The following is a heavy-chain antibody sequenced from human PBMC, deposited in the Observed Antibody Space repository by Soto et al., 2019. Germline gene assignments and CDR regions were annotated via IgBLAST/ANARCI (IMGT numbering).Heavy chain of an antibody. Sequence: QVQLVESGGGVVQPGRSLRLSCAASGFTFSSYAMHWVRQAPGKGLEWVAVISYDGSNKYYANSVKGRFTISRDNSKNRLYLQMNSLRAEDTAVYYCASGSSSPSDYWGQGTLVTVSS. V-gene: IGHV3-30-3*01. CDR1: GFTFSSYA. J-gene: IGHJ4*02. D-gene: IGHD6-6*01. CDR3: ASGSSSPSDY. CDR2: ISYDGSNK.